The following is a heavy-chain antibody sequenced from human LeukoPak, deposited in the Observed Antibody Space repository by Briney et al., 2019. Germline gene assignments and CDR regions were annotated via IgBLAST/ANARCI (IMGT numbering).Heavy chain of an antibody. D-gene: IGHD5-18*01. CDR1: GFTFSSYG. V-gene: IGHV3-7*01. CDR2: IKKDGSEK. Sequence: GGSLRLSCAASGFTFSSYGMHWVRQAPGKGLEWVANIKKDGSEKYYVDSVKGRFTISRDNAKKSLYLQMNSLRAEDTAVYYCARHLSGVTGYTYGRGIDYWGQGTLVTVSS. CDR3: ARHLSGVTGYTYGRGIDY. J-gene: IGHJ4*02.